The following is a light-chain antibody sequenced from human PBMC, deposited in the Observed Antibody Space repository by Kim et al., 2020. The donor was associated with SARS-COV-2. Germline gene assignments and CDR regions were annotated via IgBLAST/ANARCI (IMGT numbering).Light chain of an antibody. J-gene: IGLJ3*02. CDR1: STDVGGYYY. CDR3: SSYTSSNNWV. Sequence: QSVVTQPPSASGSPGQSVTISCTGTSTDVGGYYYVSWYQQHPGKVPKLMIYEVSKRPSGGPDRFSGSKSGNTASLTVSGLQAEDEADYYCSSYTSSNNWVFGGGTQLTVL. V-gene: IGLV2-8*01. CDR2: EVS.